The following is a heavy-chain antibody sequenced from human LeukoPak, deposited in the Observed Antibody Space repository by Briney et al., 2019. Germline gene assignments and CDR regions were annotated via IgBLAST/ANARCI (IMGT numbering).Heavy chain of an antibody. Sequence: GGSLRLSCAASGFTFSSYSMNWVRQAPGKGLEWVSSISSSSSYIYYADSVKGRFTISRDNAKNSLYLQMNSLRAEDTAVYYCARVIAVAGLNNYYYYGMDVWGQGTTVTVSS. V-gene: IGHV3-21*01. CDR1: GFTFSSYS. CDR2: ISSSSSYI. D-gene: IGHD6-19*01. J-gene: IGHJ6*02. CDR3: ARVIAVAGLNNYYYYGMDV.